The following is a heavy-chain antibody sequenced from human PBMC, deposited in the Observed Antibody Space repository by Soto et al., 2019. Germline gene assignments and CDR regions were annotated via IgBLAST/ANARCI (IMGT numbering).Heavy chain of an antibody. V-gene: IGHV3-33*01. CDR1: GFTFSTYG. CDR3: ARPIAAVGTRHLYYYGLDV. D-gene: IGHD6-13*01. J-gene: IGHJ6*02. Sequence: GGSLRLSCAASGFTFSTYGMHWVRQAPGKGLEWVAVIWYDGNNKYYADSVKGRFTISGDNSKSTMYLQMNSLGAEDTAVYYCARPIAAVGTRHLYYYGLDVWGQGTTVTVSS. CDR2: IWYDGNNK.